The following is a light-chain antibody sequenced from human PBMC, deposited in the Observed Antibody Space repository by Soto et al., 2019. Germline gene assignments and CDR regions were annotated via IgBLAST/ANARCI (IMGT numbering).Light chain of an antibody. CDR1: RREIGGYNY. Sequence: QSVLTQPASLSGSSGQAITISCTGTRREIGGYNYVSWYQQHPGKAPKLMIYDVSNRPSGVSNRFSGSKSGNTASLTISGLQAEDEADYYCSSYTSSSTLGVFGTGTKVTVL. CDR2: DVS. V-gene: IGLV2-14*01. CDR3: SSYTSSSTLGV. J-gene: IGLJ1*01.